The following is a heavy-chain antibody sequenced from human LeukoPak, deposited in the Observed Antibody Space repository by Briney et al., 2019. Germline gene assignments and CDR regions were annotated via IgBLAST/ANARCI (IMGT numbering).Heavy chain of an antibody. J-gene: IGHJ3*02. Sequence: GGSLRLPCAASGFTFSSYSMNWVRQAPGKGLEWVSSISSSSSYIYYADSVKGRFTISRDNAKNSLYLQMNSLRAEDTAVYYCARGSIAVVHAFDIWGQGTMVTVSS. CDR1: GFTFSSYS. V-gene: IGHV3-21*01. D-gene: IGHD6-19*01. CDR3: ARGSIAVVHAFDI. CDR2: ISSSSSYI.